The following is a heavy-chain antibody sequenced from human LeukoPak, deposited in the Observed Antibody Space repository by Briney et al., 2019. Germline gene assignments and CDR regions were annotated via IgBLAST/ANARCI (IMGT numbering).Heavy chain of an antibody. V-gene: IGHV3-23*01. CDR1: GFTFSTYA. CDR2: ISGSGDGA. CDR3: AKGYIQLWWFDY. D-gene: IGHD2-21*01. Sequence: PGGSLRLSCAASGFTFSTYAMSWVRQAPGKGLQWVSLISGSGDGAHYADSVKGRFTISRDNSKNTVYLQMTNLRAEDTAVYYCAKGYIQLWWFDYWGQGTPVTVSS. J-gene: IGHJ4*02.